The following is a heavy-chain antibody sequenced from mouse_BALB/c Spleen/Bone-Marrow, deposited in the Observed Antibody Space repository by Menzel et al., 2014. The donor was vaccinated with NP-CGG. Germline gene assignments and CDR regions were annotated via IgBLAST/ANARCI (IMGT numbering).Heavy chain of an antibody. J-gene: IGHJ4*01. V-gene: IGHV2-9*02. D-gene: IGHD3-1*01. CDR2: IWAGGST. CDR3: ARDRELSYAMDY. CDR1: GFSLTSYG. Sequence: VKLVESGPGLVAPSQSLSITCTVSGFSLTSYGVHWVRQPPGKGLEWLGVIWAGGSTNYNSALMSRLSISKDNSKSQVFLKINSLQTDDTAMYYCARDRELSYAMDYWGQGTSVTVSS.